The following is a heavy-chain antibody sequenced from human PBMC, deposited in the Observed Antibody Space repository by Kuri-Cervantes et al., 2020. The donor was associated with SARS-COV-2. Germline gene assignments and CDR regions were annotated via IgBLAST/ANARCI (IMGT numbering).Heavy chain of an antibody. CDR3: ARYYDFWSGYTFDY. J-gene: IGHJ4*02. Sequence: ESLKISCAASGFTFSSYSMNWVRQAPGKGLEWVSSISSSSSDIYYADSVKGRFTISRDNAKNSLYLQMNSLRAEHTAVYYCARYYDFWSGYTFDYSGQGTLVTVSS. CDR1: GFTFSSYS. D-gene: IGHD3-3*01. CDR2: ISSSSSDI. V-gene: IGHV3-21*01.